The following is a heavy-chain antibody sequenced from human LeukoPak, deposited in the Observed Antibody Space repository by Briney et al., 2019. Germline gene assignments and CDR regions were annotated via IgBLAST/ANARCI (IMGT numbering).Heavy chain of an antibody. J-gene: IGHJ4*02. CDR2: ITWNSDRT. CDR1: GFIFDDYA. CDR3: AKERVTVTTPGQLED. V-gene: IGHV3-9*01. Sequence: GRSLRLSCAASGFIFDDYAMHWVRQAPGKGLEWVSCITWNSDRTGYADSVRGRFTISRDNGKNSLYLQMNNLRSEDTALYYCAKERVTVTTPGQLEDWGQGTLVTVSS. D-gene: IGHD4-17*01.